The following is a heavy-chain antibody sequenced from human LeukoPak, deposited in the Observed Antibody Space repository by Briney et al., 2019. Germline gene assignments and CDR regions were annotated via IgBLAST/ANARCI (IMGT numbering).Heavy chain of an antibody. J-gene: IGHJ3*02. CDR1: GGSISSYY. Sequence: SETLSLTCTVSGGSISSYYWSWIRQPPGKGLEWIGYIYYSGSTNYNPSLKSRVTISVDTSKNQFSLKLSSVTAADTAVYYCARDVAYYDRSDAFDIWGQGTMVTVSS. CDR2: IYYSGST. CDR3: ARDVAYYDRSDAFDI. D-gene: IGHD3-22*01. V-gene: IGHV4-59*01.